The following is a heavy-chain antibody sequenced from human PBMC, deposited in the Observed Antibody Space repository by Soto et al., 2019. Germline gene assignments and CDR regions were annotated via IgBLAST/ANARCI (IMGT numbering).Heavy chain of an antibody. CDR1: GFTFSSYG. D-gene: IGHD5-12*01. CDR3: ASRSSGYSGYDPFYYYYGMDV. V-gene: IGHV3-33*01. J-gene: IGHJ6*02. CDR2: IWYDGSNK. Sequence: GGSLRLSCAASGFTFSSYGMHWVRQAPGKGLEWVAVIWYDGSNKYYADSVKGRFTISRDNSKNTLYLQMNSLRAEDTAVYYCASRSSGYSGYDPFYYYYGMDVWGQGTTVTSP.